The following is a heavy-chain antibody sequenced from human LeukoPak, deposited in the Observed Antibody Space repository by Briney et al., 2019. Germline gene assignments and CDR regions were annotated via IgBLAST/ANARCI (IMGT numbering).Heavy chain of an antibody. CDR2: IPPEASRT. CDR3: AGEFSGAREV. CDR1: DFTFSTYW. J-gene: IGHJ3*01. Sequence: GGSLRLSCTASDFTFSTYWVHWVRQAPGKGLIWVAQIPPEASRTTYADSVKGRFTISRDNAKNTVYLQMNSLRVDDTAIYFCAGEFSGAREVWGQGTMVTVSS. V-gene: IGHV3-74*01. D-gene: IGHD3-10*01.